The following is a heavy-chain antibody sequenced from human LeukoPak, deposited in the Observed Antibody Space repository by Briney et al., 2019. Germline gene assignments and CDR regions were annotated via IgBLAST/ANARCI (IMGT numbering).Heavy chain of an antibody. J-gene: IGHJ4*02. V-gene: IGHV3-30*18. CDR3: AKDCCCSTTSCYVHYFDC. D-gene: IGHD2-2*01. Sequence: PGGSLRLSCAASGFTFSTYSMNWVRQAPGKGLEWVAVISYDGNSEYYTDSVKGRFTISRDNSKSTLFLQMNSLRAEDTAVYFCAKDCCCSTTSCYVHYFDCWGQGTLVTVSS. CDR2: ISYDGNSE. CDR1: GFTFSTYS.